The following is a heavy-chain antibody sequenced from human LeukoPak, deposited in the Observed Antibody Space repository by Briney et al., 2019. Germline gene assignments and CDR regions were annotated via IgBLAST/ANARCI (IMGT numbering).Heavy chain of an antibody. V-gene: IGHV3-30-3*01. CDR3: ARQVLYVDRGYFDN. CDR1: GFTFSSYA. D-gene: IGHD5-12*01. Sequence: GGSLRLSCAASGFTFSSYAMHWVRQAPGKGLEWVAVISYDGSNKYYADSVKGRFTISRDNSKNTLYLQMNSLRAEDTAVYYCARQVLYVDRGYFDNWGQGTLVTVSS. J-gene: IGHJ4*02. CDR2: ISYDGSNK.